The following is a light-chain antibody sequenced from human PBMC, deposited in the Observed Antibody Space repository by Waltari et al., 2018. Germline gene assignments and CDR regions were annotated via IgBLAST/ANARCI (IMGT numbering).Light chain of an antibody. V-gene: IGLV2-23*02. CDR1: VGSYNV. CDR3: CSYAGSSTWV. CDR2: EVT. J-gene: IGLJ3*02. Sequence: QSALTQPASVSGSPGQSITISCTDVGSYNVVSWYQQYPGKPPKLMIYEVTKRPSGVSTRVSGSKSGNTASLTISGLQGEDEADYYCCSYAGSSTWVFGGGTKVTVL.